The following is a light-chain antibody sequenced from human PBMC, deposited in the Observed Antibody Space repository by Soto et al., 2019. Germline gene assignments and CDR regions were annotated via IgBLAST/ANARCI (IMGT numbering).Light chain of an antibody. CDR3: QHYNSYSEA. J-gene: IGKJ1*01. Sequence: DIQMNQSPSTLSGSLGYRVTITFWASQTISSWLAWYQQKPGKAPRLLIYKASTLKSGVPSRFSGSGSGTEFTLTISSLQPDDFATYYCQHYNSYSEAFGQGTKVDIK. CDR2: KAS. CDR1: QTISSW. V-gene: IGKV1-5*03.